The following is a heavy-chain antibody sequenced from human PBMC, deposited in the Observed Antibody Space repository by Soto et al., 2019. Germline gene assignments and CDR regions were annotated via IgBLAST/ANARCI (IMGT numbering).Heavy chain of an antibody. J-gene: IGHJ6*02. CDR3: ARDRLYDSSGYYYPNGYYYGMDV. Sequence: ASVKVSCKASGYTFTSYGISWVRQAPGQGLEWMGWIIPIFGTANYAQKFQGRVTITADKSTSTAYMEPSSLRSEDTAVYYCARDRLYDSSGYYYPNGYYYGMDVWGQGTTVTVSS. V-gene: IGHV1-69*06. D-gene: IGHD3-22*01. CDR1: GYTFTSYG. CDR2: IIPIFGTA.